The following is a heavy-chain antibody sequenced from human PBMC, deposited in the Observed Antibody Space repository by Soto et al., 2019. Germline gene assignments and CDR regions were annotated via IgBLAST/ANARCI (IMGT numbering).Heavy chain of an antibody. Sequence: SYSMNYEKKAPGKGLEWVSAISGSGGSTYYADSVKGRFTISRDNSKNTLYLQMNSLRSEDTAVYYCARSGSSKDLVLAPAELRLFFWFDPWGQGTLVTVSS. J-gene: IGHJ5*02. V-gene: IGHV3-23*01. D-gene: IGHD2-2*01. CDR2: ISGSGGST. CDR1: SYS. CDR3: ARSGSSKDLVLAPAELRLFFWFDP.